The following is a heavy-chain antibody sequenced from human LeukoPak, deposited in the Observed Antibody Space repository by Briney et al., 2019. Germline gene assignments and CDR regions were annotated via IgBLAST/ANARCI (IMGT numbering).Heavy chain of an antibody. CDR3: AKARLPHDGNYFDY. Sequence: PGGSLRLSCAASGFTFSSYAMSWVRRAPGKGLEWVSAISGSGGSTYYADSVKGRFTISRDNSKNTLYLQMNSLRAEDTAVYYCAKARLPHDGNYFDYWGQGTLVTVSS. V-gene: IGHV3-23*01. D-gene: IGHD1-26*01. CDR1: GFTFSSYA. J-gene: IGHJ4*02. CDR2: ISGSGGST.